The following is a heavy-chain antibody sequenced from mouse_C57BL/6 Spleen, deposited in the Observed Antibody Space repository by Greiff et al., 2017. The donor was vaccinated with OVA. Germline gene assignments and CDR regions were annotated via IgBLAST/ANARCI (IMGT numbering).Heavy chain of an antibody. CDR1: GYTFTSYG. J-gene: IGHJ2*01. CDR2: IYPRSGNT. CDR3: ARYGYENYFDY. D-gene: IGHD2-2*01. V-gene: IGHV1-81*01. Sequence: QVHVKQSGAELARPGASVKLSCKASGYTFTSYGISWVKQRTGQGLEWIGEIYPRSGNTYYNEKFKGKATLTADKSSSTAYMELRSLTSEDSAVYFCARYGYENYFDYWGQGTTLTVSS.